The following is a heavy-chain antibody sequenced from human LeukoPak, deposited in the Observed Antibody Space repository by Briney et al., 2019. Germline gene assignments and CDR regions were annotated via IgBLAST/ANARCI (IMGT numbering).Heavy chain of an antibody. Sequence: NPGGSLRLSCAASGFTFSSYWMHWVRQAPGKGLVWVSSISSSSYIYYADSVKGRFTISRDNAKNSLYLQMNSLRAEDTAVYYCASPRAARTSFDYWGQGTLVTVSS. V-gene: IGHV3-21*01. CDR2: ISSSSYI. CDR1: GFTFSSYW. J-gene: IGHJ4*02. CDR3: ASPRAARTSFDY. D-gene: IGHD6-6*01.